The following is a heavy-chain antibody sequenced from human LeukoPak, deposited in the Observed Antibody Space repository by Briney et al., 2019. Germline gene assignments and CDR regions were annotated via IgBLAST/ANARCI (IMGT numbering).Heavy chain of an antibody. V-gene: IGHV3-53*01. CDR3: ATRYDSSGYHNFDY. CDR1: GFTVSSKD. J-gene: IGHJ4*02. D-gene: IGHD3-22*01. CDR2: LNSGGKT. Sequence: PGGSLRLSCAASGFTVSSKDMTWVRQAPGKGLEWVSVLNSGGKTYYADSVKGRFTTSRDNSKNTLYLQMNSLRAEDTAVYYCATRYDSSGYHNFDYWGQGTLVTVSS.